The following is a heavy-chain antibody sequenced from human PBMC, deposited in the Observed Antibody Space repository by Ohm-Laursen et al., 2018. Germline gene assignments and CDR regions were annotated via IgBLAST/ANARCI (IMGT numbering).Heavy chain of an antibody. V-gene: IGHV3-23*01. D-gene: IGHD5-18*01. CDR1: GFTFSNSA. J-gene: IGHJ2*01. Sequence: GSLRLSCAASGFTFSNSAMSWVRQAPGKGLEWVSAISGSGGSTYYADSVKGRFTISRDNSKNTLFLQMNSLRAEDTAVYYCAKGYSYGPNWYFDLWGRGTLVTVSS. CDR2: ISGSGGST. CDR3: AKGYSYGPNWYFDL.